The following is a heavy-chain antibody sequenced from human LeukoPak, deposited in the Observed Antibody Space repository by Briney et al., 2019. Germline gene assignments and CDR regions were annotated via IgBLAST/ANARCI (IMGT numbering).Heavy chain of an antibody. CDR3: ARNILFAFDI. V-gene: IGHV3-21*04. D-gene: IGHD2/OR15-2a*01. Sequence: GGSLRLSCAASGFIFSGYNMNWVRQAPGKGLEWVSSISTTSSSIYYADSMKGRFTISRDNSKNTLYLQVNSLRAEDTAMYYCARNILFAFDIWGQGTMVTVSS. J-gene: IGHJ3*02. CDR1: GFIFSGYN. CDR2: ISTTSSSI.